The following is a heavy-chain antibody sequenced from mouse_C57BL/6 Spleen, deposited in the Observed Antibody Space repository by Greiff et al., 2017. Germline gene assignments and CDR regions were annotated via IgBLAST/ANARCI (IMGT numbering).Heavy chain of an antibody. J-gene: IGHJ4*01. CDR3: ATGDITTVEVFYYAMDY. V-gene: IGHV1-9*01. CDR1: GYTFTGYW. D-gene: IGHD1-1*01. CDR2: ILPGSGST. Sequence: QVQLQQSGAELMKPGASVKLSCKATGYTFTGYWIEWVKQRPGHGLEWIGEILPGSGSTNYNEKFKGKATFTAATSSNTAYMQLSSLTTEDSAIYYCATGDITTVEVFYYAMDYWGQGTSVTVSS.